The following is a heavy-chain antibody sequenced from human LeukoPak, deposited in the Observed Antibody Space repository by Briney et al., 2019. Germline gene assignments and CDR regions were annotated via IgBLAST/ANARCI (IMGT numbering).Heavy chain of an antibody. CDR1: GFTFSSYW. V-gene: IGHV3-7*01. D-gene: IGHD2-2*01. CDR3: AKSVVPAAPYYMDV. J-gene: IGHJ6*03. CDR2: IKQDGSEK. Sequence: GGSLRLSCAASGFTFSSYWMSWVRQAPGKGLEWVANIKQDGSEKYYVDSVKGRFTISRDNAKNSLYLQMNSLRAEDTAVYYCAKSVVPAAPYYMDVWGKGTTVTVSS.